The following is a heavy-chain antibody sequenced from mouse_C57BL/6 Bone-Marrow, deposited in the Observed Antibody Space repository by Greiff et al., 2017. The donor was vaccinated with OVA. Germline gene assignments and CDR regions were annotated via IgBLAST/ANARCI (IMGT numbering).Heavy chain of an antibody. V-gene: IGHV1-81*01. J-gene: IGHJ4*01. CDR1: GYTFTSYG. Sequence: VQLQQSGAELARPGASVKLSCKASGYTFTSYGISWVEQRTGQGLEWIGEIYPRSGNTYYNEKFKGKATLTADKSSSTAYMQLSSLTSEDSAVYYCARGAYYYGSSYPYYYAMDYWGQGTSVTVSS. D-gene: IGHD1-1*01. CDR2: IYPRSGNT. CDR3: ARGAYYYGSSYPYYYAMDY.